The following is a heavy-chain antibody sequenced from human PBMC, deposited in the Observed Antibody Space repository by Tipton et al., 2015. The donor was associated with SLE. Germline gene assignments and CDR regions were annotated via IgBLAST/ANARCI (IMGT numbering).Heavy chain of an antibody. D-gene: IGHD3-16*01. Sequence: QLVQSGAEVKKPGASMKVSCKASGYTFTDYYIHWVRQVPGQGLEWMGIIIPSGGSTNYAQKFQGRVTMTRDTSTSTVYMELSSPTSEDTAVYYCVRELVGGHFDYWGQGALVAVS. V-gene: IGHV1-46*01. CDR1: GYTFTDYY. CDR3: VRELVGGHFDY. CDR2: IIPSGGST. J-gene: IGHJ4*02.